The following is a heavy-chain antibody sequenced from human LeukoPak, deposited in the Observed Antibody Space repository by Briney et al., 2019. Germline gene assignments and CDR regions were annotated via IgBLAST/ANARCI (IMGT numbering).Heavy chain of an antibody. D-gene: IGHD3-9*01. V-gene: IGHV4-30-4*01. J-gene: IGHJ5*02. CDR2: IYYSGST. Sequence: SETLSLTCTVSGGSISSGDYYWSWIRQPPGTGLEWIGYIYYSGSTYYNPSLKSRVTISVNTSKNQFSLKLSSVTAADTAVYYCASTYYDISNWFDPWGQGTLVTVSS. CDR3: ASTYYDISNWFDP. CDR1: GGSISSGDYY.